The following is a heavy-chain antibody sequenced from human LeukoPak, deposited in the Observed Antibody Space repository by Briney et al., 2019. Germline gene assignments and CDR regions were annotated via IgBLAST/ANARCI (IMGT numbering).Heavy chain of an antibody. CDR1: GFTFSDHY. J-gene: IGHJ4*02. Sequence: GGSLRLSCAASGFTFSDHYMDWVSQAPGKGLEWVGRTRKKANSYTTEYAACVKGRFTISRDNQKTSLYLQMNSRKTEDTAVYYCARGGETTLSIDYWGQGTRVSVSS. CDR2: TRKKANSYTT. V-gene: IGHV3-72*01. D-gene: IGHD4-17*01. CDR3: ARGGETTLSIDY.